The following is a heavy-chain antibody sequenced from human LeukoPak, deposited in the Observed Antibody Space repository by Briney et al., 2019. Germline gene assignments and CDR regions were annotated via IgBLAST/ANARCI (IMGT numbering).Heavy chain of an antibody. CDR3: ARSDESLRDGHYYYYYMDV. J-gene: IGHJ6*03. Sequence: SVKVSCKASGGTFSSYAISWVRQAPGQGLEWMGGIIPIFGTANYAQKFQGRVTITADESTSTAYMELSSLRSEDTAVYYCARSDESLRDGHYYYYYMDVWGKGTTVTVSS. V-gene: IGHV1-69*13. CDR1: GGTFSSYA. CDR2: IIPIFGTA. D-gene: IGHD5-12*01.